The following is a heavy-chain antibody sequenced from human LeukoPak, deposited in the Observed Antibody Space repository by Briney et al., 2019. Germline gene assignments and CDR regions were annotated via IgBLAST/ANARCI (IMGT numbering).Heavy chain of an antibody. CDR3: ARGPAYSGYDPWFDY. CDR1: GGSFSGYY. CDR2: INHSGST. Sequence: SETLSLTCAVYGGSFSGYYWSWIRQPPGKGLEWIGEINHSGSTNYNPSLKSRVTISVDTSKNQFSLKLSSVTAADTAVYYCARGPAYSGYDPWFDYWGQGTLVTVSS. J-gene: IGHJ4*02. V-gene: IGHV4-34*01. D-gene: IGHD5-12*01.